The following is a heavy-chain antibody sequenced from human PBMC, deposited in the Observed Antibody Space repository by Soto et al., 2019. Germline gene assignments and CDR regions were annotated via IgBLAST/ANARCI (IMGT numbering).Heavy chain of an antibody. D-gene: IGHD1-1*01. Sequence: QGQLVQSGPEVEKPGASVKVSCKASGYTFTRYGISWVRQAPGQGLEWMGWISGYNGDTNYAQKVQGRVTMTIDTSTSTAYMELRSLTSDDTAIYYCATNGQLPYYYSGMDVWGQGTTVTVSS. J-gene: IGHJ6*02. CDR3: ATNGQLPYYYSGMDV. CDR2: ISGYNGDT. CDR1: GYTFTRYG. V-gene: IGHV1-18*01.